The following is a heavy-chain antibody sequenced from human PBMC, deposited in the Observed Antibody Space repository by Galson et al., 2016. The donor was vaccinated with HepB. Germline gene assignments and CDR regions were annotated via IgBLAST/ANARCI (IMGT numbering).Heavy chain of an antibody. J-gene: IGHJ4*02. Sequence: ETLSLTCTVSGGSVSSGSYFWSWIRQPPGKRLEWIGYMRYSETPSYNPSLKSRVTISIDASTNQFSLKMNSVSAADTAIYYCAREGGRLVDYWGPGALVTVSS. CDR3: AREGGRLVDY. CDR1: GGSVSSGSYF. D-gene: IGHD3-16*01. V-gene: IGHV4-61*01. CDR2: MRYSETP.